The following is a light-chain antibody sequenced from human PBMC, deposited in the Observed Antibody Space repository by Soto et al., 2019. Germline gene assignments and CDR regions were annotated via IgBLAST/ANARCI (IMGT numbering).Light chain of an antibody. J-gene: IGLJ3*02. V-gene: IGLV2-11*01. CDR2: DVI. Sequence: QSVLTQPRSVSGSPGQSVTISCTGTSSDVGGYNFVSWYQQHPGKAPKLMIFDVIKRPSGVPDRFSGSKSGNTASLTISGLQAEDDADYYCCSYAGTYTFVVFGGGTKLTVL. CDR3: CSYAGTYTFVV. CDR1: SSDVGGYNF.